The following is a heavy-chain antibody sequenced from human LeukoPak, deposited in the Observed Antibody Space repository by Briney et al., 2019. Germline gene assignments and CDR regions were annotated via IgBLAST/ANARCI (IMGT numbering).Heavy chain of an antibody. CDR1: GGTFSSYA. Sequence: SVKVSCKASGGTFSSYAINWVRQAPGQGLEWMGGIIPIFGTANYAQKFQGRVTTTTDESTSTAYMELSSLRSEDTAVYYCARGVSSTSNYYYYMDVWGKGTTVTVSS. D-gene: IGHD2-2*01. J-gene: IGHJ6*03. V-gene: IGHV1-69*05. CDR3: ARGVSSTSNYYYYMDV. CDR2: IIPIFGTA.